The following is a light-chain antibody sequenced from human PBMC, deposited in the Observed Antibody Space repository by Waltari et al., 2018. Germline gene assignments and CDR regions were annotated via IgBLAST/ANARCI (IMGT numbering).Light chain of an antibody. CDR3: ASWDSSLTGL. CDR1: SSNIGQNY. CDR2: EKD. J-gene: IGLJ2*01. Sequence: QSVLTQPPSVSAAPGQRVTISCSGSSSNIGQNYVSWYQQLPGTAPKLLIYEKDHRPSGIPDRSAGSKSGTSATLGLTGLQTGDEATYYCASWDSSLTGLFGGGTKLTVL. V-gene: IGLV1-51*02.